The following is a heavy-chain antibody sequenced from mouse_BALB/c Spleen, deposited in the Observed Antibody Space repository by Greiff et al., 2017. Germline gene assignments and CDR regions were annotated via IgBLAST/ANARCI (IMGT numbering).Heavy chain of an antibody. V-gene: IGHV1-7*01. J-gene: IGHJ2*01. D-gene: IGHD1-1*01. CDR3: YYYGSSYYFDY. Sequence: QVQLKESGAELAKPGASVKMSCKASGYTFTSYWMHWVKQRPGQGLEWIGYINPSTGYTEYNQKFKDKATLTADKSSSTAYMQLSSLTSEDSAVYYCYYYGSSYYFDYWGQGTTRTVSS. CDR2: INPSTGYT. CDR1: GYTFTSYW.